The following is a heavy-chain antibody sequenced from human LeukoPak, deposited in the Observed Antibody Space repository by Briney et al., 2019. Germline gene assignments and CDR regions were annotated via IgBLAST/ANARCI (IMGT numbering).Heavy chain of an antibody. V-gene: IGHV3-30*02. J-gene: IGHJ4*02. CDR3: AKDSSSSFDY. D-gene: IGHD6-6*01. CDR1: GFIFSSYG. CDR2: IRYDGSRK. Sequence: GGSLRLSCAASGFIFSSYGMHWVRQAPDKGLEWVAFIRYDGSRKYYADSVKGRFTISRDNSKNTLYLQMNSLRAEDTAVYYCAKDSSSSFDYWGQGTLVTVSS.